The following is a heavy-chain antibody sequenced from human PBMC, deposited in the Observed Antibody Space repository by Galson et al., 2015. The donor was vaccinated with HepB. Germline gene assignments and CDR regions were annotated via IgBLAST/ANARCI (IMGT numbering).Heavy chain of an antibody. CDR3: ANRHSSGWHYFDY. CDR2: ISYDGGTK. CDR1: GFTFSSSG. D-gene: IGHD6-19*01. J-gene: IGHJ4*02. V-gene: IGHV3-30*18. Sequence: SLRLSCAASGFTFSSSGMHWVRQAPGEGLDWVAVISYDGGTKYYADSVKGRFTISRDNSKNTLYLQMNSLRPEDTAVYYCANRHSSGWHYFDYWGQGTLVTVSS.